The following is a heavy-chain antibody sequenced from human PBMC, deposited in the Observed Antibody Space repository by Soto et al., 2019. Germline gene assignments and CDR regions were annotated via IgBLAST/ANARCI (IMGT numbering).Heavy chain of an antibody. D-gene: IGHD5-18*01. CDR3: ARDQAMAQFDY. CDR2: ISAYNGNT. CDR1: GNTFTSYG. Sequence: VKVSCKASGNTFTSYGISWVRQAPGQGLEWMGWISAYNGNTKYAQKLQGRVTMTTDTSTSTAYMELRSLRSDDTAVYYCARDQAMAQFDYWGQGTLVTVSS. V-gene: IGHV1-18*01. J-gene: IGHJ4*02.